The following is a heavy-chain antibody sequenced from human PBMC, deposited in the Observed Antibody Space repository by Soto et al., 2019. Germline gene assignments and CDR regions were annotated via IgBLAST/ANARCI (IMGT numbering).Heavy chain of an antibody. D-gene: IGHD3-22*01. CDR1: GFTFSSYA. J-gene: IGHJ4*02. Sequence: GGSLRLSCAASGFTFSSYAMSWVRQAPGKGLEWVSAISGSGGSTYYADSVKGRFTISRDNPKNTLYLQMNSLRAEDTAVYYCAKGVRITMIVVVALPIDYWGQGTLVTVSS. CDR2: ISGSGGST. CDR3: AKGVRITMIVVVALPIDY. V-gene: IGHV3-23*01.